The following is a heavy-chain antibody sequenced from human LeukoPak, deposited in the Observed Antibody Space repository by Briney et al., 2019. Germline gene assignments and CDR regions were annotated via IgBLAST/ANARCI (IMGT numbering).Heavy chain of an antibody. CDR3: AKPVPGVAAAGDY. V-gene: IGHV3-23*01. D-gene: IGHD6-13*01. CDR1: GFIFSNSV. CDR2: ISGSGIST. Sequence: GGSLRLSCAVSGFIFSNSVMTWVRQAPGKGLEWVSGISGSGISTYYADSVKGRFTSSRDNSKNTLFLQMRSLTAEDTAVYHCAKPVPGVAAAGDYWGQGTLVTVSS. J-gene: IGHJ4*02.